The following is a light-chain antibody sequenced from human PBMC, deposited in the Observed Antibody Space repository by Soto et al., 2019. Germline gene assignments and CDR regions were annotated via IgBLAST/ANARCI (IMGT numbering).Light chain of an antibody. CDR3: QQRSNWPLIT. V-gene: IGKV3-11*01. CDR2: DAS. Sequence: EIVLTQSPGTLSLSPGERATLSCRASQSVTSYLAWYQQKPGQAPRLLIYDASNRATGIPARFSGSGSGTDFTLTISSLQPEDFSVYYCQQRSNWPLITVGQGTRLEMK. CDR1: QSVTSY. J-gene: IGKJ5*01.